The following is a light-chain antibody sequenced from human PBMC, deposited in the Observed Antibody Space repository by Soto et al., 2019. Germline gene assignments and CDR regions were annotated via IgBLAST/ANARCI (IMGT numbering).Light chain of an antibody. CDR2: DVS. V-gene: IGLV2-14*03. J-gene: IGLJ2*01. Sequence: QSALTQPASVSGSPGQSITISCTGTSSDVGGYKYVSWYQQHPGKAPKLMIYDVSIRPSGVSNRFSGSKSGNTASLTISGLQAEDEADYYCSSYTSSNTLEVFGGGTKVTVL. CDR1: SSDVGGYKY. CDR3: SSYTSSNTLEV.